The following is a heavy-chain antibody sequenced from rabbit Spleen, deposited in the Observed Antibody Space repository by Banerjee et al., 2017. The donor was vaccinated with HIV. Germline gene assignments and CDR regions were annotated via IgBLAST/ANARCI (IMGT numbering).Heavy chain of an antibody. CDR3: ARDVGSYDYIDVYFNL. CDR1: GFSFSNKAV. V-gene: IGHV1S45*01. Sequence: QEQLVEYGGDLVQPEGSLTLTCKASGFSFSNKAVMCWVRQAPGKGLEWIGCIYTGNAKTYYASWAKGRFTISKSSSTTVTLQMTSLTAADTATYFCARDVGSYDYIDVYFNLWGPGTLVTVS. CDR2: IYTGNAKT. D-gene: IGHD6-1*01. J-gene: IGHJ4*01.